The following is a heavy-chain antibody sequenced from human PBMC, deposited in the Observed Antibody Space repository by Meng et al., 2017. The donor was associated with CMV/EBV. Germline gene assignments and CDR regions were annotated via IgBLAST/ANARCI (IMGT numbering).Heavy chain of an antibody. CDR1: GGSISSSRDY. J-gene: IGHJ4*02. CDR2: IYYSGST. D-gene: IGHD3-10*01. V-gene: IGHV4-39*07. Sequence: LQRTQSGPGLVKPSEPLSLTFTVSGGSISSSRDYWGWIRQPPGKGLEWIGSIYYSGSTYYNPSLKSRVTISLDTSKNQFSLKLSSVTAADTAVYYCASLAGDYWGQGTLVTASS. CDR3: ASLAGDY.